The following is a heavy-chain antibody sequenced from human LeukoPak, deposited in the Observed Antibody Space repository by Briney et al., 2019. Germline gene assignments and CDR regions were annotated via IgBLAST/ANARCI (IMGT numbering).Heavy chain of an antibody. CDR3: ARTLWFGELFRFDP. J-gene: IGHJ5*02. CDR2: ISWNSGTI. V-gene: IGHV3-48*04. CDR1: GFTFSSYA. Sequence: GGSLRLSCAASGFTFSSYAMSWVRQAPGKGLEWVSGISWNSGTIGYADSVKGRFTISRDNAKNSLYLQMNSLRAEDTAVYYCARTLWFGELFRFDPWGQGTLVTVSS. D-gene: IGHD3-10*01.